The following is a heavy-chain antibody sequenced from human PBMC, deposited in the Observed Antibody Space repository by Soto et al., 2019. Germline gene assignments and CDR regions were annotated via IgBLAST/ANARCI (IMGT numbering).Heavy chain of an antibody. CDR3: ARIGGRYSYAHFDY. CDR1: GGSFSGYY. V-gene: IGHV4-34*01. CDR2: INHSGST. D-gene: IGHD5-18*01. Sequence: PSETLSLTCAVYGGSFSGYYWSWIRQPPGKGLEWIGEINHSGSTNYNPSLKSRVTISVDTSKNQFSLKLSSVTAADTAVYYCARIGGRYSYAHFDYWGQGTLVTVSS. J-gene: IGHJ4*02.